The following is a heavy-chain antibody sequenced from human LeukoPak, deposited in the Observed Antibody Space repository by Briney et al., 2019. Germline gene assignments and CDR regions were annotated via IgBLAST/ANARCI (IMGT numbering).Heavy chain of an antibody. CDR3: ARSYSNYDPHFIDY. J-gene: IGHJ4*02. CDR2: IIPIFGTA. D-gene: IGHD4-11*01. Sequence: SVKVSCKASGGTFSSYTITWVRQAPGQGLEWMGGIIPIFGTANYAQKFQGRVTITADKSTSTPYMELSSLRSEDTAVYYCARSYSNYDPHFIDYWGQGTLVTVSS. V-gene: IGHV1-69*06. CDR1: GGTFSSYT.